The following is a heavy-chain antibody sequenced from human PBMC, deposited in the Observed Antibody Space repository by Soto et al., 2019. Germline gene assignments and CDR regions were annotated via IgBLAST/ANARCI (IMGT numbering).Heavy chain of an antibody. V-gene: IGHV3-30-3*01. CDR3: ARDFLWYFDY. CDR2: ISYDANYK. J-gene: IGHJ4*02. Sequence: QVQLVDSGGGVVQPGRSLRLSCAASGFTFSSYAMHWVRQAPGKGLEWVAVISYDANYKNYADSVKGRFTISRDNSKNTLNLQMNSLRAEDTAVYYCARDFLWYFDYWGQGTLVTVSS. D-gene: IGHD2-21*01. CDR1: GFTFSSYA.